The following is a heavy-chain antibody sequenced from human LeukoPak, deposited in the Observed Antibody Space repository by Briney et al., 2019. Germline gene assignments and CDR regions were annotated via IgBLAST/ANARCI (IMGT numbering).Heavy chain of an antibody. D-gene: IGHD1-7*01. V-gene: IGHV3-23*01. CDR3: AKISGTTSDYFDY. Sequence: GGSLRLSCAASGVTFSSDAMSWVRQAPGEGLEWGSAISGSGGSTYYADSVKGGFTISRDNSKNTLYLQMNSLRAEDTAVYYCAKISGTTSDYFDYWGQGTLVTVSS. CDR1: GVTFSSDA. CDR2: ISGSGGST. J-gene: IGHJ4*02.